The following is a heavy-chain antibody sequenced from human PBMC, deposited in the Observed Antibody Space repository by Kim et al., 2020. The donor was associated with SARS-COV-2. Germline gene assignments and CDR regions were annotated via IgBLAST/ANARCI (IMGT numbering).Heavy chain of an antibody. CDR1: EITFNTYG. CDR3: ARDFRPGNFYYYGMDV. CDR2: ISYDGSNK. J-gene: IGHJ6*02. V-gene: IGHV3-33*05. Sequence: GGSLRLSCAASEITFNTYGVHWVRQAPGKGLEWVALISYDGSNKYYADSVKGRFSISRDNSKDTLYLQMSSLRAEDTAVYYCARDFRPGNFYYYGMDVWGQGTAVTVSS.